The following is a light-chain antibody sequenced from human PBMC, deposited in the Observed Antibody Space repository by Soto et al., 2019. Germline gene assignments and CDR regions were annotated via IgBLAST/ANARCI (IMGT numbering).Light chain of an antibody. CDR2: STN. Sequence: QTVVTQEPSFSVSPGGIVTLTCGLSSGSVSTSYYPSWYQQTPGQAPRTLIYSTNIRSSGVPDRFSGSILGNKAALTITGAQADDESDYYCVLYMGSGIWVFGGGTKLTVL. V-gene: IGLV8-61*01. CDR3: VLYMGSGIWV. CDR1: SGSVSTSYY. J-gene: IGLJ2*01.